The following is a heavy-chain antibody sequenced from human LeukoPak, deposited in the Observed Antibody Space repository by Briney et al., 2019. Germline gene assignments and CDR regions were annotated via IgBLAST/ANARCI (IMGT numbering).Heavy chain of an antibody. V-gene: IGHV3-21*01. J-gene: IGHJ6*04. CDR3: ARDPGGYSSGGELDV. CDR2: ISSSSSYI. D-gene: IGHD6-19*01. Sequence: KPGGSLRLSCAASGFTFSSYSMNWVRQAPGKGLEWVSSISSSSSYIYYADSVKGRFTISRDNAKNSLYLQMNSLRAEDMAVYYCARDPGGYSSGGELDVWGKGTTVTVSS. CDR1: GFTFSSYS.